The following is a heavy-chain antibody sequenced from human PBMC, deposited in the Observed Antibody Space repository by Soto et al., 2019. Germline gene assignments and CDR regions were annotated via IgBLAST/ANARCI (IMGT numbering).Heavy chain of an antibody. V-gene: IGHV3-30*18. Sequence: QVQLVESGGGVVQPGTSLRLACAASGFTLSNIGMQWVRQAPGKGLEWVAVLSAGGNTKYYADSVKGRFTISRDNSKNTLFLQMNSLRTEDTAVYYCAKESGGERYAAYFDLWGQGTLVTVSA. J-gene: IGHJ4*02. CDR2: LSAGGNTK. CDR1: GFTLSNIG. D-gene: IGHD2-21*01. CDR3: AKESGGERYAAYFDL.